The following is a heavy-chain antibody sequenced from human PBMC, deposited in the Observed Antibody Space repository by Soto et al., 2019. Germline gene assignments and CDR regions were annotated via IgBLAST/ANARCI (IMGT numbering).Heavy chain of an antibody. D-gene: IGHD3-3*01. V-gene: IGHV3-23*01. Sequence: LRLSCAASGFTFSSYAMIWVRQAPGKGLEWVSAISGSGGSTYYADSVKGRFTISRDNSKNTLYLQMNSLRAEDTAVYYCAKDQEWLSRSAAFDYWGQGTLVTVSS. CDR3: AKDQEWLSRSAAFDY. CDR2: ISGSGGST. J-gene: IGHJ4*02. CDR1: GFTFSSYA.